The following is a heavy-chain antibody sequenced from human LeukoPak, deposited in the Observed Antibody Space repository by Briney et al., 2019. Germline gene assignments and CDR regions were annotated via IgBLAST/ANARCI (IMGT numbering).Heavy chain of an antibody. CDR1: GGSISSGDYY. CDR2: IYYSGST. Sequence: PSETLSLTCTVSGGSISSGDYYWSWIRQPPGKGLEWIGYIYYSGSTYYNPSLKSRVTISVDTSKNQFSLKLSSVTAADTAVYYCARAPPYYDFWSGYQNLNAFDIRGQGTMVTVSS. CDR3: ARAPPYYDFWSGYQNLNAFDI. D-gene: IGHD3-3*01. V-gene: IGHV4-30-4*08. J-gene: IGHJ3*02.